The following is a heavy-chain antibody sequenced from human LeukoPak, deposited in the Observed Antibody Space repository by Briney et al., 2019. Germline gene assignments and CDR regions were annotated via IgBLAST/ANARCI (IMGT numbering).Heavy chain of an antibody. J-gene: IGHJ6*03. V-gene: IGHV4-4*07. D-gene: IGHD3-10*01. CDR2: IHTSGST. CDR1: GGSISSYY. Sequence: PSETLSLTCTFSGGSISSYYWSWIRQPAGKGLEWIGRIHTSGSTNYNPSLKSRVTMSVDTSKNQFSLKLSSVTAVDTAVYYCARDRYYYGSGSYPYMDVWGKGTTVTISS. CDR3: ARDRYYYGSGSYPYMDV.